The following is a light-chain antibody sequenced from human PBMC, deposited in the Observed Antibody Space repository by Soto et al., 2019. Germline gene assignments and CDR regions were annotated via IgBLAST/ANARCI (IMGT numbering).Light chain of an antibody. CDR2: EGI. J-gene: IGLJ1*01. Sequence: QSALTQPASVSGSPGQSITISCSGTSSNIGGCNVVSWYQQHPGKAPKVIVYEGIKRPSGVSDRFSGSTSGSTASLTISGLQAEDEAEYYCCSYVGATTYVFGSGTKLTVL. CDR1: SSNIGGCNV. CDR3: CSYVGATTYV. V-gene: IGLV2-23*01.